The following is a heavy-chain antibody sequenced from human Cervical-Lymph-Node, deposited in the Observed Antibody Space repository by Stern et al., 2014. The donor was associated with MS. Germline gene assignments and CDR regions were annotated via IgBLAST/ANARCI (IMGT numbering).Heavy chain of an antibody. CDR3: SSRALVRTTYYYGMDV. J-gene: IGHJ6*02. V-gene: IGHV3-73*01. D-gene: IGHD1-7*01. CDR2: IRSKANNYTT. CDR1: GFTFSGSA. Sequence: EVQLVESGGGLVQPGGSLKLSCTASGFTFSGSAMHWVRQASGKGLEWVGRIRSKANNYTTAYAASVKGRFTISRDDSRNTAHLQMNSLKTDDTAVYYCSSRALVRTTYYYGMDVWGQGTTVTVSS.